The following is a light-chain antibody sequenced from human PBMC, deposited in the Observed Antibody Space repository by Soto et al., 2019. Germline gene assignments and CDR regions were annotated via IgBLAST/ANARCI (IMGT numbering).Light chain of an antibody. CDR2: DAS. J-gene: IGKJ1*01. Sequence: IQMTQSPSTLSASVGDRVTFICRASQSIGSWLAWYQQRPGNVPKLLIYDASTLERGVPSRFSGSGSGTQFTLTISSLQPDDFATYYCQQSTFGQGTKVDIK. CDR3: QQST. CDR1: QSIGSW. V-gene: IGKV1-5*02.